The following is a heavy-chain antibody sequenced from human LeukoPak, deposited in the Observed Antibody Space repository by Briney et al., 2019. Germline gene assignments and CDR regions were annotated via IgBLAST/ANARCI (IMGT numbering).Heavy chain of an antibody. CDR2: ISWNSGSI. Sequence: GRSLRLSCAASGFTFDDYAMHWVRQAPGKGLEWVSGISWNSGSIGYADSVKGRFTISRDNAKNSLYLQMNSLRAEDTALYYCAKGRYGSESFFDYWGQGTLVTVSS. J-gene: IGHJ4*02. V-gene: IGHV3-9*01. D-gene: IGHD3-10*01. CDR3: AKGRYGSESFFDY. CDR1: GFTFDDYA.